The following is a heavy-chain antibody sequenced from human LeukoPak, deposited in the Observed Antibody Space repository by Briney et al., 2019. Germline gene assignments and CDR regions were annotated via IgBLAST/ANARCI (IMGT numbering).Heavy chain of an antibody. CDR3: ARDLFDFWSGYYYYFDY. J-gene: IGHJ4*02. D-gene: IGHD3-3*01. CDR2: ISYHGSKQ. V-gene: IGHV3-30*04. CDR1: GFTFNTFT. Sequence: GGSLRLSCAGSGFTFNTFTIHWVRQAPGKGLEWVALISYHGSKQYYADSVKGRFTVSRDNSRNTVFLHMDSLRPDDTAVYYCARDLFDFWSGYYYYFDYYGQGTLVTVPS.